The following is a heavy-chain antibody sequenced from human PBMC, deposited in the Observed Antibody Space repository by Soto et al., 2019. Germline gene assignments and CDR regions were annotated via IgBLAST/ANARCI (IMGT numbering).Heavy chain of an antibody. Sequence: QVQLVQSGAEVKKPGSTVKVSCKASGGTFSSYAISWVRQAHGQRLEWMVGIIRIFGTANYAQKSQGKVTINAVETKSTGVLERISLCCAVTTVYHCVRAIGLYCNSNSCYLDVCGKRTTVAVSS. CDR1: GGTFSSYA. V-gene: IGHV1-69*01. D-gene: IGHD2-2*01. CDR3: VRAIGLYCNSNSCYLDV. CDR2: IIRIFGTA. J-gene: IGHJ6*04.